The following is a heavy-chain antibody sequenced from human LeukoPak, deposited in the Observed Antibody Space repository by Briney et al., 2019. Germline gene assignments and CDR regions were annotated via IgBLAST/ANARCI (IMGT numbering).Heavy chain of an antibody. CDR3: TADLQRLRFEN. V-gene: IGHV1-2*02. J-gene: IGHJ5*02. CDR2: IYPNNGGT. CDR1: GYIFTNLY. Sequence: ASVKVSCKASGYIFTNLYMHWMRQAPGQGLEWIGWIYPNNGGTNYAQKFQGRVSMTSDTSISTAYMELTRLTSGDTAVYYCTADLQRLRFENWGQGTLVTVSS.